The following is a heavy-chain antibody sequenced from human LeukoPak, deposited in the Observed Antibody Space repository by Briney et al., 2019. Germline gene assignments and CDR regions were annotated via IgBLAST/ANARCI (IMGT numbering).Heavy chain of an antibody. Sequence: PGGSLRLSCAASEFTFSDYYMSWIRQAPGKGLEWIAYIGKNGNLRDYEDSVKGRFTVSRDNARNSLYLQMNSLRAEDTALYYCAKDIGSSNIAAAPGGYWGQGTLITVSS. D-gene: IGHD6-13*01. CDR2: IGKNGNLR. CDR1: EFTFSDYY. V-gene: IGHV3-11*01. CDR3: AKDIGSSNIAAAPGGY. J-gene: IGHJ4*02.